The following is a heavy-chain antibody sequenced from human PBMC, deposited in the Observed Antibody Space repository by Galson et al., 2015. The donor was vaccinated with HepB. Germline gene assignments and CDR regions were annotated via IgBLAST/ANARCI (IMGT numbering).Heavy chain of an antibody. CDR3: ARVPGVVVVPAAIMGFDP. J-gene: IGHJ5*02. CDR2: ISAYNGNT. D-gene: IGHD2-2*01. V-gene: IGHV1-18*04. CDR1: GYPFSNYG. Sequence: SVKVSCKASGYPFSNYGITWVRQVPGLGLEWMGWISAYNGNTNYAQKLQGRVALTTDTSTSTAYMEMRSLTSDDTAVYYCARVPGVVVVPAAIMGFDPWGQGTLVTVSS.